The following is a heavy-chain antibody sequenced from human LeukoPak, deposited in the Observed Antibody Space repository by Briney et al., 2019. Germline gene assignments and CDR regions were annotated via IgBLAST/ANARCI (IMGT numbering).Heavy chain of an antibody. CDR3: ARAPPSGGNSWRFDY. V-gene: IGHV1-69*04. CDR1: GGTFSSYA. D-gene: IGHD4-23*01. Sequence: ASVKVSCKASGGTFSSYAISWVRQAPGQGLEWMGRIIPILGIANYAQKFQGRVTITADKSTSTAYLELSSLRSEDTAVYYCARAPPSGGNSWRFDYWGQGTLVTVSS. J-gene: IGHJ4*02. CDR2: IIPILGIA.